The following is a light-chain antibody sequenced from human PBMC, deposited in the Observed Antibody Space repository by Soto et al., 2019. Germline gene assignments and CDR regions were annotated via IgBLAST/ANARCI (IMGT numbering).Light chain of an antibody. CDR1: QSLRNNY. CDR2: SAS. CDR3: QQFNNSPLT. J-gene: IGKJ4*01. V-gene: IGKV3-20*01. Sequence: EIVLPQSPGTLSLSPGERATLSCRASQSLRNNYLAWYQQKPGQTPRLLIHSASSRATGLPDRFSGSGSGTDFTLTISRLEPEDFAVYYCQQFNNSPLTFGGGTKVEIK.